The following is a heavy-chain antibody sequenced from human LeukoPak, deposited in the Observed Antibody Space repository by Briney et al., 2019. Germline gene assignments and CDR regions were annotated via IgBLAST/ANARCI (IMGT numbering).Heavy chain of an antibody. D-gene: IGHD3-22*01. CDR1: GFTVSSNY. CDR3: ARAQYSYDSSPFDY. V-gene: IGHV3-53*01. CDR2: IYSGGST. Sequence: GGSLRLSCAASGFTVSSNYMSWVRQAPGKGLEWGSVIYSGGSTYYADSVKGRFTISRDNSKNTLYLQMNSLSAEDTAVYYCARAQYSYDSSPFDYWGQGTLVTVSS. J-gene: IGHJ4*02.